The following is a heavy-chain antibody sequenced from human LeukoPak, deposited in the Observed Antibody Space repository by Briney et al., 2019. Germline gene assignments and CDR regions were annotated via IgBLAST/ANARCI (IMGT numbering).Heavy chain of an antibody. CDR1: GGSSSSSRYY. J-gene: IGHJ3*02. CDR3: ARGQLGYCSSTSCESYDAFDI. D-gene: IGHD2-2*01. CDR2: IYYSGST. V-gene: IGHV4-39*07. Sequence: SETLRLSCTVSGGSSSSSRYYWGWIRQPPGKGLEWIGSIYYSGSTYYNPSLKSRVTISVDTSKNQFSLKLSSVTAADTAVYYCARGQLGYCSSTSCESYDAFDIWGQGTMVTVSS.